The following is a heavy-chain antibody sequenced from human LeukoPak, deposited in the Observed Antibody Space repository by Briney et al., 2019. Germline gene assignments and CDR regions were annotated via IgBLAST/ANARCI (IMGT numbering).Heavy chain of an antibody. D-gene: IGHD5-24*01. Sequence: PGGSLRLSCAASGFTFSSYAMSWFRQAPGKGLEWVGFIRSKAYGGTTEYAASVKGRFTISRDDSKSIAYLQMNSLKTEDTAVYYCTRAGGDGYNWVFDYWGQGTLVTVSS. CDR3: TRAGGDGYNWVFDY. V-gene: IGHV3-49*03. J-gene: IGHJ4*02. CDR1: GFTFSSYA. CDR2: IRSKAYGGTT.